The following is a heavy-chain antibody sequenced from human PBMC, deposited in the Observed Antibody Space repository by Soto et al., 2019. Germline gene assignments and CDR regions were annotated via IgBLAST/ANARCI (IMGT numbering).Heavy chain of an antibody. CDR2: IIPIFGTA. CDR1: GGTFSSYA. V-gene: IGHV1-69*12. CDR3: ARTGRSYPGSYNWFDP. J-gene: IGHJ5*02. Sequence: QVQLVQSGAEVKKPGSSVKVSCKASGGTFSSYAISWVRQAPGQGLEWMGGIIPIFGTANYAQKFQGSVTITADEPPSTAYMELSSLRSEDTAVYYCARTGRSYPGSYNWFDPWGQGTLVTVSS. D-gene: IGHD3-10*01.